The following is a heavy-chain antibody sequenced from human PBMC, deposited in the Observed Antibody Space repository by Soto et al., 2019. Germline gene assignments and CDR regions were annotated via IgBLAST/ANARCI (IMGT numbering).Heavy chain of an antibody. J-gene: IGHJ4*02. Sequence: GGSLRLSCAASGFTFSSYAMSWVRQAPGKGLEWVSAISGSGGSTYYADSVKGRFTISRDNSKNTLYLQMNSLRAEDTAVYYCAKVLSAGTYGSYDFWSGSCFDYWGQGTLVTVSS. CDR1: GFTFSSYA. V-gene: IGHV3-23*01. CDR3: AKVLSAGTYGSYDFWSGSCFDY. D-gene: IGHD3-3*01. CDR2: ISGSGGST.